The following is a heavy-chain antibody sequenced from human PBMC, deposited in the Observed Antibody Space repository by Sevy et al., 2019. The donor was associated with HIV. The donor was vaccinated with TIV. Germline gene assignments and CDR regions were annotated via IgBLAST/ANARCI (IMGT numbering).Heavy chain of an antibody. CDR2: ISSSGSTI. Sequence: LTCAASGFTFSSYEMNWVRQAPGKGLEWVSYISSSGSTIYYADSVKGRFTISRDNAKNSLYLQMNSLRAEDTAVHYCASQLGYCSSTSCYGYYYGMDVWGQGTTVTVSS. D-gene: IGHD2-2*01. V-gene: IGHV3-48*03. J-gene: IGHJ6*02. CDR3: ASQLGYCSSTSCYGYYYGMDV. CDR1: GFTFSSYE.